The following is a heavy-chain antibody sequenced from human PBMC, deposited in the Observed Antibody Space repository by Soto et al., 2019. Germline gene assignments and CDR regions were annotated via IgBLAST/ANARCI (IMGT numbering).Heavy chain of an antibody. Sequence: EVQLVESGGGLVKPGGSLRLSCVASGFSVSNAWMNWVRQAPGKGLEWVGRVTSRNDGGTTEYAAPVEGRFTISRDDSQNTLYLQMSSLKTADTAMYYCTTDGPLLTQIPHALDVWGQGTTVTVSS. CDR1: GFSVSNAW. V-gene: IGHV3-15*07. D-gene: IGHD2-15*01. CDR3: TTDGPLLTQIPHALDV. CDR2: VTSRNDGGTT. J-gene: IGHJ6*02.